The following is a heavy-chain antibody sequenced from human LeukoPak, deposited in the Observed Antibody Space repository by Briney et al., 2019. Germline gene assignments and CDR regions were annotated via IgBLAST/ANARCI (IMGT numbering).Heavy chain of an antibody. D-gene: IGHD3-22*01. CDR2: IYTSGST. V-gene: IGHV4-4*07. Sequence: PSETLSLTCTVSGGCISSYYWSWIRQPAGKGLEWIGRIYTSGSTNYNPSLKSRVTMSVDTSKNQFSLKLSSVTAADTAVYYCARYYYDSSGYGPYFDYWGQGTLVTVSS. CDR3: ARYYYDSSGYGPYFDY. J-gene: IGHJ4*02. CDR1: GGCISSYY.